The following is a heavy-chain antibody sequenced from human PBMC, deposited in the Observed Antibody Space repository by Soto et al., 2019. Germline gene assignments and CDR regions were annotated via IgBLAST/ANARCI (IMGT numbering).Heavy chain of an antibody. V-gene: IGHV1-46*01. Sequence: ASVKVSCKASGYTFTRYYIHWVRQAPGQGLEWMGIINPSVGDTGHAQKFQGRVTMTRDTSTSTVYMELSSLRSEDTAVYYCARDPPPPDYWGQGTLVTVSS. CDR3: ARDPPPPDY. CDR2: INPSVGDT. CDR1: GYTFTRYY. J-gene: IGHJ4*02.